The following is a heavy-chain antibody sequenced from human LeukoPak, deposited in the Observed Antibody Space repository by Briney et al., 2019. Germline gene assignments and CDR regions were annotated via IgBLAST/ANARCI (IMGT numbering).Heavy chain of an antibody. V-gene: IGHV4-39*01. J-gene: IGHJ4*02. CDR3: ARQGADSSGYYYLSYFDY. Sequence: SETLSLTCTVSGGSISSSSYYWGWIRQPPGKGLEWIGSIYYSGSTYYNPSLKSRVTISVDTSKNQFSLKLSSATAADTAVYYCARQGADSSGYYYLSYFDYWGQGTLVTVSS. D-gene: IGHD3-22*01. CDR2: IYYSGST. CDR1: GGSISSSSYY.